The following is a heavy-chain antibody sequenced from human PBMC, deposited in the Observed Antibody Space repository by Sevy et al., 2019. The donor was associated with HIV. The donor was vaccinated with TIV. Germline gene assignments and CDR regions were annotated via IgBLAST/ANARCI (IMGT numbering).Heavy chain of an antibody. CDR3: ARVVAPYDFWSCYYSYYFDY. CDR2: IYYSGSP. J-gene: IGHJ4*02. Sequence: SETLSLTCTVSGGSISSYYWSWIRQPPGKGLEWIGYIYYSGSPNYNPSLKTRVTISVDTSKNQFSLKLSAVTAADPAVYYCARVVAPYDFWSCYYSYYFDYWGQGTLVTVSS. D-gene: IGHD3-3*01. V-gene: IGHV4-59*01. CDR1: GGSISSYY.